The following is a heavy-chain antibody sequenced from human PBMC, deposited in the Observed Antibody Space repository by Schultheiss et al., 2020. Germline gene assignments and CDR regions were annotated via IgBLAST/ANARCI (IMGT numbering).Heavy chain of an antibody. V-gene: IGHV4-31*03. CDR3: ARYYSGSYFDC. Sequence: SQTLSLTCTVPGGAINSGGYYWSWIRQHPGKGLEWIGYIYYSGSTYYNPSLKSRVTISVDTSKNQFSLKLSSVTAADTAIYYCARYYSGSYFDCWGQGTLVTVSS. D-gene: IGHD3-10*01. CDR2: IYYSGST. CDR1: GGAINSGGYY. J-gene: IGHJ4*02.